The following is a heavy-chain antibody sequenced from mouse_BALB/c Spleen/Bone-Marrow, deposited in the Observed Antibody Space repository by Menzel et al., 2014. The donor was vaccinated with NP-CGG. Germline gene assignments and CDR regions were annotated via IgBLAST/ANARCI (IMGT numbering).Heavy chain of an antibody. Sequence: EVQLGESGPELVKPGTSVKISCKASGYSFTGYLMNWGKQSHGKSLEWVGRINPYNSDAFYNPKFKGKATLTVDKSSSTAHMDLLSLTSEDSAVYYCGRSVYGSFDSWGQGTTLTVSS. V-gene: IGHV1-37*01. CDR2: INPYNSDA. CDR1: GYSFTGYL. D-gene: IGHD2-1*01. J-gene: IGHJ2*01. CDR3: GRSVYGSFDS.